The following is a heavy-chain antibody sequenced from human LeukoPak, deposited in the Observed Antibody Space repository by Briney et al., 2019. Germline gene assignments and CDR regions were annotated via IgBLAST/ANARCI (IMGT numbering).Heavy chain of an antibody. J-gene: IGHJ6*03. CDR3: ARGRSSSWGSLSTDYYMDV. D-gene: IGHD6-13*01. CDR2: ISSSSSYI. V-gene: IGHV3-21*01. Sequence: GGSLRLSCAASGFTFSSYSMNWVRQAPGKGLEWVSSISSSSSYIYYADSVKGRFTISRDNAKNSLYLQMNSLRAEDTAVYYCARGRSSSWGSLSTDYYMDVWGKGTTVTVSS. CDR1: GFTFSSYS.